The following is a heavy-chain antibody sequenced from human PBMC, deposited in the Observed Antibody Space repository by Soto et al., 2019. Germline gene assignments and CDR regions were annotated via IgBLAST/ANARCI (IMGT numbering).Heavy chain of an antibody. V-gene: IGHV4-59*01. D-gene: IGHD5-12*01. J-gene: IGHJ4*02. Sequence: PSETLSVTCNVSGGSISGYYWSWIRQAPGKGLQWIGYIFHSGSTSYNPSLRSRVTISVDTSKNQFSLKVNSVTAADTAVYYCAKVRGYASGWRYFDYWGQGTLVTVSS. CDR3: AKVRGYASGWRYFDY. CDR1: GGSISGYY. CDR2: IFHSGST.